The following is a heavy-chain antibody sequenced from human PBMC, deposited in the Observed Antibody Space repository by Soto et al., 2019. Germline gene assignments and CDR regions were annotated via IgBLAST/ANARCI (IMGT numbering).Heavy chain of an antibody. CDR2: IYYTGST. Sequence: QVQLQESGPGLVKPSETLSLTCAVSGGSVRNATSYWSWIRQPPGKGLEWIGYIYYTGSTKYNPSLQSRVTISVDPPKNQLSLKLSSVTAADTAVYYCARTGLQLRYSFDYWGQGTLITVSS. J-gene: IGHJ4*02. CDR3: ARTGLQLRYSFDY. V-gene: IGHV4-61*01. D-gene: IGHD3-9*01. CDR1: GGSVRNATSY.